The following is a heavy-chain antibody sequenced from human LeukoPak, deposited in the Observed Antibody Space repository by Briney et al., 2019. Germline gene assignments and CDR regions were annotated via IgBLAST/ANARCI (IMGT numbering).Heavy chain of an antibody. V-gene: IGHV4-34*01. D-gene: IGHD4-11*01. CDR3: ARARETVPIDF. CDR2: INHSGST. J-gene: IGHJ4*02. Sequence: SETLSLTCAVYGGSFSGYYWSWIRQPPGKGLEWIGEINHSGSTNYNPSLKSRVTISVDTSKNQFSLKLSSVTAADTAVYYCARARETVPIDFWSQGTLVTVSS. CDR1: GGSFSGYY.